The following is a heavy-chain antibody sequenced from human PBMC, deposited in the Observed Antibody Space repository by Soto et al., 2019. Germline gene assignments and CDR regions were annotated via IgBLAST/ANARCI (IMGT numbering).Heavy chain of an antibody. CDR3: ARAGYSSIWFSDYDYYGMDV. CDR2: VSTDNGHT. J-gene: IGHJ6*02. D-gene: IGHD6-13*01. CDR1: GYTFTSYG. V-gene: IGHV1-18*04. Sequence: QDQLVQSGTEVKKHGASVKVSCKASGYTFTSYGITWVRQAPGQGLEWMGWVSTDNGHTNYAQKFQGRVTLTTDTSTNAACMELRSLRSDYTAVYYCARAGYSSIWFSDYDYYGMDVWGQGTTVTVSS.